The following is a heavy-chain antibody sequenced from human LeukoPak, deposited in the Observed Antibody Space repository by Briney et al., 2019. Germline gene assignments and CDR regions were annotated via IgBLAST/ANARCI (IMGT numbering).Heavy chain of an antibody. CDR3: ARDGDYNWNYRSGFEY. D-gene: IGHD1-7*01. J-gene: IGHJ4*02. CDR1: GFTFNSYW. CDR2: IKQDGGQK. Sequence: GGSLRLSCAASGFTFNSYWMSWVRQAPGKGLEWVANIKQDGGQKFYVDSVKGRSTISRDNAKNSLYLQMNSLRAEDTAIYYCARDGDYNWNYRSGFEYWGQGTLVTVSS. V-gene: IGHV3-7*01.